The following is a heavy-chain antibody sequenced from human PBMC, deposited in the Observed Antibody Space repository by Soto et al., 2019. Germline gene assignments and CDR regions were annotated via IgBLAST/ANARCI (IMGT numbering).Heavy chain of an antibody. D-gene: IGHD2-15*01. V-gene: IGHV1-69*02. Sequence: QVQLVQSGAEVKKPGSSVKVSCKASGGTFSSYTISWVRQAPGQGLEWMGRIIPILGIANYAQKFQGRVTITADKSTGTAYMELSSLRSEDKAVYYCARGYDADCSGGRCYTNWFDTWGQGTLVTVSS. CDR2: IIPILGIA. CDR1: GGTFSSYT. J-gene: IGHJ5*02. CDR3: ARGYDADCSGGRCYTNWFDT.